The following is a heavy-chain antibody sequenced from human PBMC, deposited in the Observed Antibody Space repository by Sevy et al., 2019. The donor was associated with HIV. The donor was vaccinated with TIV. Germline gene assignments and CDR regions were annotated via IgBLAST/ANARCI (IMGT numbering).Heavy chain of an antibody. CDR1: GYTFTSYD. J-gene: IGHJ4*02. CDR2: MNPNSGNT. D-gene: IGHD3-22*01. CDR3: ARGLNYYDSSGDDRGYDY. V-gene: IGHV1-8*01. Sequence: ASVKVSCKASGYTFTSYDINWVRQATGQGLEWMGWMNPNSGNTGYPQKFQGRVTMTRNTSISTAYMELSSLRSEDTAVYYCARGLNYYDSSGDDRGYDYWGQGTLVTVSS.